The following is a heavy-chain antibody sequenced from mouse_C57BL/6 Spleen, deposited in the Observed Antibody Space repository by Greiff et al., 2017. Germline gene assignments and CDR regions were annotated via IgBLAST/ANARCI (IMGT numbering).Heavy chain of an antibody. D-gene: IGHD1-1*01. V-gene: IGHV1-26*01. CDR3: ARDYYGSPHYFDY. J-gene: IGHJ2*01. CDR2: INPNNGGT. CDR1: GYTFTDYY. Sequence: EVQLQQSGPELVKPGASVKISCKASGYTFTDYYMNWVKQSHGKSLEWIGDINPNNGGTSYNQKFKGKATLTVDKSSSTAYMELRSLTSEDSAVYYCARDYYGSPHYFDYWGQGTTLTVSS.